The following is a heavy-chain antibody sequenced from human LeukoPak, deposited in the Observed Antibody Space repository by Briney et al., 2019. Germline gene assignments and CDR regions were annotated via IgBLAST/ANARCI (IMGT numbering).Heavy chain of an antibody. Sequence: GGSLRLSCAASGFTFSDYYMSWIRQAPAKGLEWVSYISSSGSTIYYADSVKGRFTISRDNAKNSLYLQMNSLRAEDTAVYYCARDSGGYYYDSSGYYGPWYFDLWGRGTLVTVSS. J-gene: IGHJ2*01. V-gene: IGHV3-11*01. D-gene: IGHD3-22*01. CDR1: GFTFSDYY. CDR2: ISSSGSTI. CDR3: ARDSGGYYYDSSGYYGPWYFDL.